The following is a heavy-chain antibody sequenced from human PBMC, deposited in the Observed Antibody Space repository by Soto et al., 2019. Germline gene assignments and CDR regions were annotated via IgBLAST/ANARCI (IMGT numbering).Heavy chain of an antibody. D-gene: IGHD2-8*01. CDR3: ARRGPSSTNYYYGMDV. CDR2: IIPIFGTA. Sequence: QVQLVQSGAEVKKPGSSVKVSCKAYGGTFSSYAISWVRQAPGQGLEWMGGIIPIFGTANYAQKFQGRVTITADESTSTAYMELSSLRSEDTAVYYCARRGPSSTNYYYGMDVWGQGTTVTVSS. CDR1: GGTFSSYA. V-gene: IGHV1-69*01. J-gene: IGHJ6*02.